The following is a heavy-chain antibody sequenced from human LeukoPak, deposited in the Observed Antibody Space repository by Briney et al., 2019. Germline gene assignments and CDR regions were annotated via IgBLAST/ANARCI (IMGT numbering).Heavy chain of an antibody. D-gene: IGHD3-3*01. CDR2: ISSSSYI. CDR1: GFSFINHC. V-gene: IGHV3-21*01. J-gene: IGHJ4*02. CDR3: ARDRYDFWSGHDF. Sequence: GGSLRLSCATSGFSFINHCMNWVRQAPGKGLEWVSSISSSSYIYYADSVKGRFTISRDNAKNSLYLQMNSLRAEDTAVYYCARDRYDFWSGHDFWGQGTVVTVSS.